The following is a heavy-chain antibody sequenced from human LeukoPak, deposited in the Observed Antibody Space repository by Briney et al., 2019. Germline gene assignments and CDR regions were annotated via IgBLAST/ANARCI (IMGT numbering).Heavy chain of an antibody. D-gene: IGHD5-18*01. J-gene: IGHJ4*02. CDR1: GFTFDDYT. V-gene: IGHV3-43*01. CDR3: AKDRSRYSYFSYYFDY. Sequence: RLSXAASGFTFDDYTMHWVRHAPGKGLEWVSLISWDGGSTYYADSVKGRFTISRDNSKNSLYLQMNSLRTEDTALYYCAKDRSRYSYFSYYFDYWGQGTLVTVSS. CDR2: ISWDGGST.